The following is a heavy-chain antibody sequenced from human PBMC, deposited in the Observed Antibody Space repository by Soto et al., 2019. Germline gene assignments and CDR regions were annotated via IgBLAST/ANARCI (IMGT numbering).Heavy chain of an antibody. CDR1: GGSVSSSTYS. V-gene: IGHV4-39*02. Sequence: QLQLQESGPGLVKPSEILSLTCTVSGGSVSSSTYSWGWIRQSPGQGLEWIGTIYSSENTYYNPSLVSRATISVDTSKNDFSMKLSSVTAADTAVYYCARLNGYCISTNWHGYYGMDVWGQGTTVTVSS. D-gene: IGHD2-2*03. J-gene: IGHJ6*02. CDR2: IYSSENT. CDR3: ARLNGYCISTNWHGYYGMDV.